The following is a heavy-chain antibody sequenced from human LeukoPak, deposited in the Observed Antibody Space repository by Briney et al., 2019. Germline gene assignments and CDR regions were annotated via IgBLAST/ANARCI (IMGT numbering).Heavy chain of an antibody. CDR3: ARGPNYYSDSSGYCP. CDR2: INHSGST. D-gene: IGHD3-22*01. J-gene: IGHJ5*02. Sequence: SETLSLTCAVYGGSFSGYYWSWIRQPPGKGLEWIGEINHSGSTNYNPSLKSRVTISVDTSKNQFSLKLSSVTAADTAVYYCARGPNYYSDSSGYCPWGQGTLVTVSS. CDR1: GGSFSGYY. V-gene: IGHV4-34*01.